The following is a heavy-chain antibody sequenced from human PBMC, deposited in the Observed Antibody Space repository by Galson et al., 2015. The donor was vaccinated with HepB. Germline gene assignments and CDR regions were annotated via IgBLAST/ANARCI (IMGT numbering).Heavy chain of an antibody. J-gene: IGHJ5*02. CDR3: TTDVFFSTFWSGFDP. D-gene: IGHD2-8*02. CDR1: GLRFNTTW. CDR2: IKSKTDGGTA. V-gene: IGHV3-15*01. Sequence: SLRLSCAASGLRFNTTWMSWVRQTPGKGLEWIGRIKSKTDGGTADYAAPVKGRFPIARDDASNTLYLHMNRLKTDDTGVYYCTTDVFFSTFWSGFDPWGQGTLVTVSS.